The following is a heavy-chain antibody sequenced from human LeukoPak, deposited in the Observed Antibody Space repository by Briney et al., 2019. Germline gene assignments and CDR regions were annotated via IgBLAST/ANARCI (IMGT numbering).Heavy chain of an antibody. J-gene: IGHJ5*02. Sequence: ASVKVSCKVSGYTLTELSMHWVRQAPGKGLEWMGGFDPEDGETIYAQKFQGRVTMTEDTSTDTAYMELSSLRSEDTAVYYCATGVIAAAAPNWFDPWGQGTLVTVSS. D-gene: IGHD6-13*01. CDR1: GYTLTELS. V-gene: IGHV1-24*01. CDR2: FDPEDGET. CDR3: ATGVIAAAAPNWFDP.